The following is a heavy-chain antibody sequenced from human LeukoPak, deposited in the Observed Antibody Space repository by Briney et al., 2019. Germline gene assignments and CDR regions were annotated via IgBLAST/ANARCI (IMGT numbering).Heavy chain of an antibody. Sequence: SVKLSCKASAFTFTSSAMQWVRQARGPRLERVGWIVVGSGNTNYAQKFQERVTITRDMSTSTAYMDLSSLRSEDTAVYYCAAGWVCSGGSCYYYFDYWGQGTLVTVSS. J-gene: IGHJ4*02. D-gene: IGHD2-15*01. V-gene: IGHV1-58*02. CDR3: AAGWVCSGGSCYYYFDY. CDR1: AFTFTSSA. CDR2: IVVGSGNT.